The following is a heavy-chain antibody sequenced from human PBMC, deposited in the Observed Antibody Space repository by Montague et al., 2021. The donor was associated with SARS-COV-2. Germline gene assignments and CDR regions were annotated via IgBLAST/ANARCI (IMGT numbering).Heavy chain of an antibody. CDR3: AREGEDNRGYYPHYYFDY. D-gene: IGHD3-22*01. CDR2: ISSGSTYI. V-gene: IGHV3-21*01. Sequence: SLRLSCAASGFTFNNYGMNWVRQTPGKGLEWVSSISSGSTYIYYADSVKGRFTISRDNAKNSLYLQINSLSAEDTAVYYCAREGEDNRGYYPHYYFDYWGQGTLVTVSS. J-gene: IGHJ4*02. CDR1: GFTFNNYG.